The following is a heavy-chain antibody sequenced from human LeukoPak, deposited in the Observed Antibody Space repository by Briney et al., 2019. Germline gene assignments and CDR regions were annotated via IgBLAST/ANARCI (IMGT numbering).Heavy chain of an antibody. CDR1: GFTFSSYA. Sequence: GGSLRLSCAASGFTFSSYAMSWVRQAPGKGLEWVSAISGSGGSTYYADSVKGRFTISRDNSKNTLYLQMSSLRVDDTAVYYCAKDRGPYLGIANNWFDPWGQGTLVLVSS. D-gene: IGHD1-26*01. J-gene: IGHJ5*02. V-gene: IGHV3-23*01. CDR2: ISGSGGST. CDR3: AKDRGPYLGIANNWFDP.